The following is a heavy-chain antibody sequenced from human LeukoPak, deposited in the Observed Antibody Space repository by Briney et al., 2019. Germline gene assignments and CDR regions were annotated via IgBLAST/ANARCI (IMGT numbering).Heavy chain of an antibody. CDR1: GFIFSNYA. V-gene: IGHV3-7*01. D-gene: IGHD3-22*01. CDR2: IKEDGSEK. CDR3: ARDSSGYQ. J-gene: IGHJ4*02. Sequence: PGGSLRLSCAASGFIFSNYAMSWVRQAPGKGLEWVANIKEDGSEKYYGDSVKGRFTISRDNAKNSLYLEMNSLRVEDTAVYYCARDSSGYQWGQGTLVTVSS.